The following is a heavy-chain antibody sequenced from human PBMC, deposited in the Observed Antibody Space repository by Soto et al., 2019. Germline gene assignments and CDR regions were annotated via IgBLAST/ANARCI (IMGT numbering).Heavy chain of an antibody. D-gene: IGHD2-2*01. J-gene: IGHJ4*02. CDR3: AKDSHWAIISPTHDY. CDR1: GFTFSAYA. Sequence: GGSLRLSCAASGFTFSAYAMTWVRQAPGKGLEWVSTIPSSSTTSYYADSVKGRFTISRDNSKKTLFLQMNSLRAEDTAIYYCAKDSHWAIISPTHDYWGQGTLVTVSS. CDR2: IPSSSTTS. V-gene: IGHV3-23*01.